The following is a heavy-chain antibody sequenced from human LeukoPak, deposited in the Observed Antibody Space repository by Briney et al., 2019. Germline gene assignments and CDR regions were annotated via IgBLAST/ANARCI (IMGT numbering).Heavy chain of an antibody. J-gene: IGHJ4*02. CDR3: AKDNYDSSGYHSSFDY. Sequence: GRSLRLSCAASGFTFDDYAMHWVRQAPGKGLEWVSGISWNSGSIGYADSVKGRFTISRDNAKNSLYLQMNSLRAEDTALYYCAKDNYDSSGYHSSFDYWGQGTLVTVSS. D-gene: IGHD3-22*01. V-gene: IGHV3-9*01. CDR1: GFTFDDYA. CDR2: ISWNSGSI.